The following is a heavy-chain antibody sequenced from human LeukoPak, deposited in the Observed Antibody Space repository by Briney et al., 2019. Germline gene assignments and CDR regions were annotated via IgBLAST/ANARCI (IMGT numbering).Heavy chain of an antibody. D-gene: IGHD3-10*01. CDR2: FDPEDGET. CDR3: ATIASRFGELLRTVSAFDI. V-gene: IGHV1-24*01. J-gene: IGHJ3*02. CDR1: GYTLTELS. Sequence: GASVKVSCKVSGYTLTELSMHWVRQAPGKGLEWMGGFDPEDGETIYAQKFQGRVTMTEDTSTDTAYMELSSLRSEDTAVYYCATIASRFGELLRTVSAFDIWGQGTMVTVSS.